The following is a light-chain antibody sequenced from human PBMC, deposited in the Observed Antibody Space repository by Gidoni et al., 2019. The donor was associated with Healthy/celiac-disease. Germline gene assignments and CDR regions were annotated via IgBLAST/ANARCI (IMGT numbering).Light chain of an antibody. J-gene: IGKJ2*01. CDR1: QSVLYSSNNKNY. V-gene: IGKV4-1*01. CDR3: QQYYSTPQT. CDR2: WAS. Sequence: DIVMTQSPDSLAVSLGERATINCKSSQSVLYSSNNKNYLAWYQQKPGQPPKLLIYWASTRESGVPDRFSGSGPGTDFTLTISSLQAEDVAVYYCQQYYSTPQTFXXXTKLEIK.